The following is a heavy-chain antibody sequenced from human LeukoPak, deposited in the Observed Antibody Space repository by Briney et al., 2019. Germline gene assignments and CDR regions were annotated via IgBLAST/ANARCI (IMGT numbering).Heavy chain of an antibody. V-gene: IGHV3-30-3*01. D-gene: IGHD3-10*01. CDR2: TSSDLNVK. CDR3: AREGYYGSGSPPSLYFDY. Sequence: GGSLRLSCAASGFAFRNYVIHWVRQAPGKGLEWVAVTSSDLNVKLYADSVKGRFTISRDNSRSTLYLQMNSLRPEDTAIYYCAREGYYGSGSPPSLYFDYWGQGTLVTVSS. CDR1: GFAFRNYV. J-gene: IGHJ4*02.